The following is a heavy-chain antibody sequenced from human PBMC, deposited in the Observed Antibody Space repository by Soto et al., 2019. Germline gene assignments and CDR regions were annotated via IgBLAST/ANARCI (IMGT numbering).Heavy chain of an antibody. J-gene: IGHJ5*02. CDR3: ARGSGWFDP. Sequence: SETLSLTCIVSGGSISSNFWGWIRQPPGKALEWIASIYHSWSTYYNPSLKSRVTMSVDTSNNQVALTRNSVTAADTAVYVCARGSGWFDPWGQGTLVTVSS. V-gene: IGHV4-39*01. D-gene: IGHD7-27*01. CDR1: GGSISSNF. CDR2: IYHSWST.